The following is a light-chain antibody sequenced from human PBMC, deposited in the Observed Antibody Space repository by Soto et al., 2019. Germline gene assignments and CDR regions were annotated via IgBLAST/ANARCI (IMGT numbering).Light chain of an antibody. CDR3: QQYNDWPPEDT. V-gene: IGKV3-15*01. J-gene: IGKJ2*01. Sequence: EIVMTQSPASLSVSSGEGATLSCRASQNVATNLAWYQHKPGQPPRLLIYGATTRATGVPARFSGSGSGTYFTLTIRGPQSEDSALYYCQQYNDWPPEDTFGQGTKLEIK. CDR1: QNVATN. CDR2: GAT.